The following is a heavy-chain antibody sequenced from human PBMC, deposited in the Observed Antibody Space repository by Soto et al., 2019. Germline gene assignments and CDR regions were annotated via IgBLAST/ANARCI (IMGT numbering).Heavy chain of an antibody. V-gene: IGHV4-39*01. J-gene: IGHJ3*02. CDR3: ARFFLWGRAFDI. D-gene: IGHD3-10*01. Sequence: SETLSLTCTVSGGSISSSSYYWGWIRQPPGKGLEWIGSIYYSGSTYYNPSLKSRVTISVDTSKNQFSLKLSSVTAADTAVYYCARFFLWGRAFDIWGQGTMVTVSS. CDR1: GGSISSSSYY. CDR2: IYYSGST.